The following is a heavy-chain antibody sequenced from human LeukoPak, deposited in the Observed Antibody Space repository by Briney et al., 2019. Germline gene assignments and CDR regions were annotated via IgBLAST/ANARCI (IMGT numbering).Heavy chain of an antibody. J-gene: IGHJ4*02. Sequence: ASVKVSCKASGYTFTSYGISWVRQAPGQGLEWVGWISAYNGNTNYAQRLQGRVTMTTDTSTSTAYMELRSLRSDDTAVYYCARDLGYDSSGYYPYWGQGTLVTVSS. D-gene: IGHD3-22*01. V-gene: IGHV1-18*01. CDR1: GYTFTSYG. CDR2: ISAYNGNT. CDR3: ARDLGYDSSGYYPY.